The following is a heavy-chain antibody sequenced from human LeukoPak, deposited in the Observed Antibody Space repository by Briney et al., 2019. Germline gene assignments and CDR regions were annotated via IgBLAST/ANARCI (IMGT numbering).Heavy chain of an antibody. CDR3: ARGAAGTAPDYYYFGLDV. CDR1: GYSFTSYW. Sequence: GESLKISCKASGYSFTSYWIGWVRQMPGKGLEWMGIIDPSDSETRYTPSFQGQVTISVDKSLTTADLQWNSLKASDTAMYYCARGAAGTAPDYYYFGLDVWGQGTTVRVSS. CDR2: IDPSDSET. V-gene: IGHV5-51*01. D-gene: IGHD6-13*01. J-gene: IGHJ6*02.